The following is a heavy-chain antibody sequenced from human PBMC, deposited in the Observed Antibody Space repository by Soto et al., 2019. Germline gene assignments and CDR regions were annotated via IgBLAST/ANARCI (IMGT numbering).Heavy chain of an antibody. CDR3: AKVRVLTGPGRDRDY. CDR1: GFTFSSYA. CDR2: ISYDGSDK. D-gene: IGHD3-9*01. Sequence: GGSLRLSCAASGFTFSSYAMHWVRQAPGKGLEWVALISYDGSDKDYADSVKGRFTISRDNSRNTLFLQMNSLRAEDTAVYYCAKVRVLTGPGRDRDYWGQGTLVTVSS. V-gene: IGHV3-30-3*01. J-gene: IGHJ4*02.